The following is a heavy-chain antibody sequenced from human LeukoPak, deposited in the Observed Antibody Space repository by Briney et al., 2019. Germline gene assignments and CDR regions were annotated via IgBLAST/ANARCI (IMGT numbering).Heavy chain of an antibody. V-gene: IGHV4-39*07. CDR1: GGSINSTDSY. D-gene: IGHD3-10*01. CDR2: ISYSGST. J-gene: IGHJ6*03. CDR3: ARGGRDGDYYYYMDV. Sequence: SETLSLTCTVSGGSINSTDSYWGWIRQPPGKGLEWIGSISYSGSTSYNSSLKSRVTISVDTSKNQFSLKLSSVTAADTAVYYCARGGRDGDYYYYMDVWGKGTTVTVSS.